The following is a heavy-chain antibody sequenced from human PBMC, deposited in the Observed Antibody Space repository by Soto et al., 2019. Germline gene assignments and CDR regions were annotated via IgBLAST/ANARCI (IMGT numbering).Heavy chain of an antibody. Sequence: SLTCTVSGGSISSGGYYWSWIRQHPGKGLEWIGYIYYSGSTNYNPSLKSRVTISIDTSNKHLSLHLSSATAADTAVYYCARDPRGYSYGGGMDVWGQGTTVTVSS. CDR1: GGSISSGGYY. V-gene: IGHV4-31*03. J-gene: IGHJ6*02. CDR2: IYYSGST. CDR3: ARDPRGYSYGGGMDV. D-gene: IGHD5-18*01.